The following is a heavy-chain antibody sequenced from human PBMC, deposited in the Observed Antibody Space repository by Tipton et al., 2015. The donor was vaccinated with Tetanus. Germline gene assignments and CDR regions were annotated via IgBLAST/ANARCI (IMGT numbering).Heavy chain of an antibody. CDR2: ISPSSDAT. D-gene: IGHD6-25*01. CDR1: GFSFSNYA. J-gene: IGHJ4*02. Sequence: SLRLSCAASGFSFSNYAMSWVRQAPGKGLEWVSAISPSSDATFHADSVKGRLIISRDNSKDTLYLQMNNLRAEDTAGYYCATRLRGGSLGSPPEYWGQGSLVTVSS. V-gene: IGHV3-23*01. CDR3: ATRLRGGSLGSPPEY.